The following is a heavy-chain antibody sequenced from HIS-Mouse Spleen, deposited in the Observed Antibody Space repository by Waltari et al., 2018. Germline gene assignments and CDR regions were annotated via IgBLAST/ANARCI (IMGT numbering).Heavy chain of an antibody. V-gene: IGHV4-39*07. D-gene: IGHD6-13*01. Sequence: QLQLQESGPGLVKPSETLSLTCTVSGCSISSSSYYWGWNRQPPGKGLEWIGVIYYRGRTYSNPSLTSRVTISVDTSKNQFSLKLSSVTAADTAVYYCAREIPYSSSWYDWYFDLWGRGTLVTVSS. CDR3: AREIPYSSSWYDWYFDL. J-gene: IGHJ2*01. CDR2: IYYRGRT. CDR1: GCSISSSSYY.